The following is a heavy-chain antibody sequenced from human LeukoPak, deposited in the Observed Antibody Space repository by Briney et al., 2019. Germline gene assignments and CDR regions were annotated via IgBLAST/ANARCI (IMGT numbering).Heavy chain of an antibody. J-gene: IGHJ6*03. CDR2: INPSGGST. D-gene: IGHD3-10*01. CDR3: ATNYYGSGSYDYYYYMDV. CDR1: GYTFPSYY. Sequence: ASVKVSCKASGYTFPSYYMHWVRQAPGQGLEWMGIINPSGGSTSYAQKFQGRVTMTRDTSTSTVYMELSSLRSEDTAVYYCATNYYGSGSYDYYYYMDVWGKGTTVTVSS. V-gene: IGHV1-46*01.